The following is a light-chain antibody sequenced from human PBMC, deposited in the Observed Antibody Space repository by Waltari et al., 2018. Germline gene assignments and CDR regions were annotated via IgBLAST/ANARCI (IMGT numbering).Light chain of an antibody. CDR3: SSYTSRHVV. CDR1: SSHVGGYNY. V-gene: IGLV2-14*01. J-gene: IGLJ2*01. Sequence: QSALTQPASVSGSPGQSITLSCTGTSSHVGGYNYVSWYQQHPGKAPKLMIYEVSNRPSGVSNRFSGSKSGNTASLTISGLQAEDEADYYCSSYTSRHVVFGGGTKLTVL. CDR2: EVS.